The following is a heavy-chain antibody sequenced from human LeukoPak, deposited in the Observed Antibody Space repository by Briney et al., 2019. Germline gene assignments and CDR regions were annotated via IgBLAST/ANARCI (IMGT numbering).Heavy chain of an antibody. J-gene: IGHJ6*03. CDR2: INPKSGAT. CDR1: GYTFTGYY. CDR3: ARGSDYDDYFYMDF. V-gene: IGHV1-2*02. Sequence: ASVKASCKASGYTFTGYYIHWVRQAPGQGLEWMGWINPKSGATDYARKFQGRVTMTKDTSISTAYMELTRLRSDDTAVYFCARGSDYDDYFYMDFWGKGTTVTVSS.